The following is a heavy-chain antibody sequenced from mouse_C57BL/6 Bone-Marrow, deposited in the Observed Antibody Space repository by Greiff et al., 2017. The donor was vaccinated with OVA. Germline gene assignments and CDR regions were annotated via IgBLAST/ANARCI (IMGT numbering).Heavy chain of an antibody. CDR3: ARLYSNYVGWFAY. V-gene: IGHV1-47*01. CDR1: GYTFTTYP. Sequence: QVQLKEPGAELVKPGASVKMSCKASGYTFTTYPIEWMKQNHGKSLEWIGNFHPYNDDTKYNEKFKGKATLTVEKSSSTVYLELSRLTSDDSAVYYCARLYSNYVGWFAYWGQGTLVTVSA. CDR2: FHPYNDDT. J-gene: IGHJ3*01. D-gene: IGHD2-5*01.